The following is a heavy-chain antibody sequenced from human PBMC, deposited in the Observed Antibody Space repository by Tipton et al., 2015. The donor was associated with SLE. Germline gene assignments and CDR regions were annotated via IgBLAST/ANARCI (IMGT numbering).Heavy chain of an antibody. CDR3: ARQVTTVTTRYYYYMDV. V-gene: IGHV4-34*01. D-gene: IGHD4-17*01. Sequence: TLSLTCAVYGGSFSGYYWSWIRQPPGKGLEWIGEINHSGSTNYSPSFQGHVTISADKSISTAYLQWSSLKASDTAMYYCARQVTTVTTRYYYYMDVWGKGTTVTVSS. CDR2: INHSGST. J-gene: IGHJ6*03. CDR1: GGSFSGYY.